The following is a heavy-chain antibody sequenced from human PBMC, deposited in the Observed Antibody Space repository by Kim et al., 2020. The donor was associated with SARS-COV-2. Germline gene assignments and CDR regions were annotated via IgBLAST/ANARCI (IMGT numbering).Heavy chain of an antibody. Sequence: TRYNPPLHSQVTISADKSLSTAYLQWSSLKASDTAMYYCARHTADYGMDVWGQGTTVTVSS. CDR2: T. CDR3: ARHTADYGMDV. J-gene: IGHJ6*02. V-gene: IGHV5-51*01.